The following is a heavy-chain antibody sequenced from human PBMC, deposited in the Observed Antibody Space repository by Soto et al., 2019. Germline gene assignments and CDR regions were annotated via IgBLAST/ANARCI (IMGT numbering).Heavy chain of an antibody. V-gene: IGHV5-51*01. CDR2: IYPGDSET. Sequence: PGKSMKISCKGSGYNFASQWIGWVRQMPGKNLEWMGVIYPGDSETGDSPSLQDQVTKSADTSTSTAYLQWISLTASDTAKEYLARRSYCDGDCIRRTYDYYGMDVWGQGTSVTV. D-gene: IGHD2-21*02. CDR3: ARRSYCDGDCIRRTYDYYGMDV. CDR1: GYNFASQW. J-gene: IGHJ6*02.